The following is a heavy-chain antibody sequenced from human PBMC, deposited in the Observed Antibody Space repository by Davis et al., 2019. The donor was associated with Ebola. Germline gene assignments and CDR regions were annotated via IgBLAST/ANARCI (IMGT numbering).Heavy chain of an antibody. D-gene: IGHD1-26*01. CDR1: GFTFSSYW. Sequence: PGGSLRLSCAASGFTFSSYWMSWVRQAPGKGLEWVANIKQDGSEKYYVDSVKGRFTISRDNAKNSLSLQMNSLRAEDTAVYYCARDHSGSADYFFAGYNYGMDVWGQGTTVTVSS. V-gene: IGHV3-7*01. CDR3: ARDHSGSADYFFAGYNYGMDV. CDR2: IKQDGSEK. J-gene: IGHJ6*02.